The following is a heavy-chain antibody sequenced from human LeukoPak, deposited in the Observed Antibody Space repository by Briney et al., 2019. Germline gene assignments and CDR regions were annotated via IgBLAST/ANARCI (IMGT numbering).Heavy chain of an antibody. Sequence: PGGSLRLSCAASGFTVSNNYMTWVRQTPDRGLEWVSLTYSAGFTYYPDSVKGRFTISRDIANNTVFLQMNSLRVEDTAVYYCARGGGHQPTYYQYLDVWGKETTVTVSS. CDR1: GFTVSNNY. V-gene: IGHV3-53*01. D-gene: IGHD1-14*01. CDR2: TYSAGFT. J-gene: IGHJ6*03. CDR3: ARGGGHQPTYYQYLDV.